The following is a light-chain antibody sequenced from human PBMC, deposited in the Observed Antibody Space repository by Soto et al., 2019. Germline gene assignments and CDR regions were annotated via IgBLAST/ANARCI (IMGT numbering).Light chain of an antibody. V-gene: IGKV3-20*01. CDR3: QQYGSSPFT. Sequence: EIVLTQSPGTLSLSPGERATLSCRASQSLTYSYLAWYQQKPGQAPRLLVYGASSRATGIPDRLSGSGSGTDFTLTISRLEPEDFAVYYCQQYGSSPFTFGGGTKVEIK. CDR1: QSLTYSY. CDR2: GAS. J-gene: IGKJ4*01.